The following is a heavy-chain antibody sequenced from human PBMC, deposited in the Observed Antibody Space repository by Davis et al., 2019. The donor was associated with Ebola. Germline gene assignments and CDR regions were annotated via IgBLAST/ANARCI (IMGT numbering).Heavy chain of an antibody. Sequence: SETLSLTCTVSGGSISSSSYYWGWIRQPPGKGLEWIGGIYYSGSTYYNPSLKSRVTISVDTSKNQFSLKLSSVTAADTAVYYCARHFLGVLSYDYIWGSYRRGPLDYWGQGTLVTVSS. CDR2: IYYSGST. V-gene: IGHV4-39*01. CDR3: ARHFLGVLSYDYIWGSYRRGPLDY. D-gene: IGHD3-16*02. CDR1: GGSISSSSYY. J-gene: IGHJ4*02.